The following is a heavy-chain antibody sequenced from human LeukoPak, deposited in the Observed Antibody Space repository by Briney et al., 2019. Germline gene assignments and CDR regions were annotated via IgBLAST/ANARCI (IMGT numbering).Heavy chain of an antibody. Sequence: TGGSLRLSCAASGFTFSSHLMHWVRQAPGKGLEYVSRISSNGGSTYYADSVKGRFVISRDNSDNTMYLQMGSLRTEDMAVYYCARSRGSYGPFEFWGQGALVTVSS. V-gene: IGHV3-64*02. D-gene: IGHD1-26*01. CDR2: ISSNGGST. J-gene: IGHJ4*02. CDR1: GFTFSSHL. CDR3: ARSRGSYGPFEF.